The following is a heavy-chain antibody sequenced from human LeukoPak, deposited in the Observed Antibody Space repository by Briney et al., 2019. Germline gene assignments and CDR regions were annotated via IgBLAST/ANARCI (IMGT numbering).Heavy chain of an antibody. J-gene: IGHJ4*02. CDR1: GGSISSGGYY. CDR2: VYYSGST. CDR3: ARATWERFGELSYFDN. D-gene: IGHD3-10*01. Sequence: SETLSLTCTVSGGSISSGGYYWSWIRQHPGKGLEYIGYVYYSGSTYYNPSLKSRVTISLDTPKNQFSLKLTSVTAADTAVYYCARATWERFGELSYFDNWGQGTLVTVSS. V-gene: IGHV4-61*08.